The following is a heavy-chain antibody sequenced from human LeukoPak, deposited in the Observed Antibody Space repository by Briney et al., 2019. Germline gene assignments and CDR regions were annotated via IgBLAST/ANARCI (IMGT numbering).Heavy chain of an antibody. V-gene: IGHV3-23*01. CDR1: GFTFTTYW. CDR2: ISGSGGST. J-gene: IGHJ4*02. Sequence: GGSLRLSCAASGFTFTTYWMSWVRQAPGKGLEWVSAISGSGGSTYYADSVKGRFTISRDNAKNSLYLQMNSLRVEDTAVYYCAKGVKIWLQLLPAFDYWGQGILVTVSS. CDR3: AKGVKIWLQLLPAFDY. D-gene: IGHD5-24*01.